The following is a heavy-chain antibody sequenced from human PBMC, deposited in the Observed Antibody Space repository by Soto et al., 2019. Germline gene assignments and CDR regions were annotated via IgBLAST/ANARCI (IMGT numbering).Heavy chain of an antibody. Sequence: LKISCRGSGYDFNTNWFGWVRQLPGRGLEWVGIMYPGDSDTRYNPSLQGHVTLSVDVTVSTAFLQWRSLETSDTGMYFCARLPRDCNKTSCYYADHWGQGTQVTVSS. V-gene: IGHV5-51*01. CDR3: ARLPRDCNKTSCYYADH. J-gene: IGHJ4*02. CDR1: GYDFNTNW. D-gene: IGHD3-3*01. CDR2: MYPGDSDT.